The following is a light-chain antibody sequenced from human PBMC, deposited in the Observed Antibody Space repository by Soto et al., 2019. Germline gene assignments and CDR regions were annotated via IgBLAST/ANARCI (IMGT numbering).Light chain of an antibody. CDR2: GAS. CDR3: QQSGYPPLT. V-gene: IGKV3-20*01. CDR1: QSVSSTY. Sequence: EIMLCQSPVTLSLCTGERATLSCRASQSVSSTYLAWYQQKPGQAPRLLIYGASSRATGIPDRFSGSGSGTDFTLTISRLEPEDFAVYCCQQSGYPPLTFGQGTRLEIK. J-gene: IGKJ5*01.